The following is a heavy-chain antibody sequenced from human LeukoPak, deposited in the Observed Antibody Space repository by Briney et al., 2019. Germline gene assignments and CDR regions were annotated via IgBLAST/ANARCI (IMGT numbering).Heavy chain of an antibody. V-gene: IGHV3-53*01. CDR3: ARATSRDSSGS. CDR1: GFTVSSNY. Sequence: GGSLRPSCAASGFTVSSNYMSWVRQAPGKGLEWVSVIYRGGSTYYADSVKGRFTISRDNSKNTLYLQMNSLRAEDTAVYYCARATSRDSSGSWGQGTLVTVSS. CDR2: IYRGGST. J-gene: IGHJ4*02. D-gene: IGHD3-22*01.